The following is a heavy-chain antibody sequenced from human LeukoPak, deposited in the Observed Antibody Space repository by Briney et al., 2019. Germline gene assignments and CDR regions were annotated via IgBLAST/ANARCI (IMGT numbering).Heavy chain of an antibody. D-gene: IGHD6-6*01. J-gene: IGHJ6*04. Sequence: GGSLRLSCAASGFTFSSYGMHWVRQAPGKGLEWVAFIRYDGSNKYYADSVKGRFTISRDNSKNTLYLQMNSLRAEDTAVYYCANLLVVGPQGITDVWGKGTTVTVSS. CDR1: GFTFSSYG. CDR2: IRYDGSNK. V-gene: IGHV3-30*02. CDR3: ANLLVVGPQGITDV.